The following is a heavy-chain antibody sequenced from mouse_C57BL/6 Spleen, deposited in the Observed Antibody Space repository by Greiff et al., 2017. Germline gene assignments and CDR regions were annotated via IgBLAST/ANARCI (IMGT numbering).Heavy chain of an antibody. V-gene: IGHV1-81*01. J-gene: IGHJ1*03. Sequence: VQLQQSGAELARPGASVKLSCKASGYTFTSYGISWVKQRTGQGLEWIGEIYPRSGNTYYNEKFKGKATLTADKSSSTAYMELRSLTSEDSAVYFCARPYDYDGDWYFDVWGTGTTVTVSS. CDR2: IYPRSGNT. CDR3: ARPYDYDGDWYFDV. D-gene: IGHD2-4*01. CDR1: GYTFTSYG.